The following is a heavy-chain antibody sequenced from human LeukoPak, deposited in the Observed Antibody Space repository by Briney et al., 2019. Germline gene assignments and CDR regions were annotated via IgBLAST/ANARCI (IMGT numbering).Heavy chain of an antibody. CDR1: GFTVSSNY. CDR3: ARDRSIAAGPEYYYYGMDV. J-gene: IGHJ6*02. D-gene: IGHD6-6*01. V-gene: IGHV3-53*01. Sequence: GGSLRLSCAASGFTVSSNYMSWVRQAPGKGLEWVSVIYSGGSTYYADSVQGRFTISRDNSKNTLYLQMNSLRAEDTAVYYCARDRSIAAGPEYYYYGMDVWGQGTTVTVSS. CDR2: IYSGGST.